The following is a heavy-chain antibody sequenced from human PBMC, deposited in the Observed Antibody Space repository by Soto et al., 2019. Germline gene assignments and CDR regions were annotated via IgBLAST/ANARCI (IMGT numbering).Heavy chain of an antibody. CDR2: IDHSGSA. Sequence: SETLSLTCAVYGGSFSGYYWSWIRQPPGKGLEWIGEIDHSGSANYNPSLKSRVTISLDTSKSQFSLKLSSVTAADTAVYYCARGPYGSGIRSPYYNYYMGAWGNGTTVTVSS. D-gene: IGHD3-10*01. J-gene: IGHJ6*03. CDR3: ARGPYGSGIRSPYYNYYMGA. V-gene: IGHV4-34*01. CDR1: GGSFSGYY.